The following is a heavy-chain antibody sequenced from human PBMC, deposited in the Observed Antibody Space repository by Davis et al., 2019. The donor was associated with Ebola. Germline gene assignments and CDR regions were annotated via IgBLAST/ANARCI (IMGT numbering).Heavy chain of an antibody. CDR2: IWDDGSNK. Sequence: GGSLRLSCAASGFTRSGYDMNWVRQAPGKGLQWVAVIWDDGSNKYYADSVKGRFTISRDNSKNTLYLQMNSLRAEDTAVYYCATTPQYSSGQNKPFDYWGQGTLVTVSS. V-gene: IGHV3-33*01. CDR3: ATTPQYSSGQNKPFDY. J-gene: IGHJ4*02. CDR1: GFTRSGYD. D-gene: IGHD6-19*01.